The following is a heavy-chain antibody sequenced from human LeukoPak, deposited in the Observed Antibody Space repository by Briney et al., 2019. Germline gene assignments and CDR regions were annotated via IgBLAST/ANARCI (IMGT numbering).Heavy chain of an antibody. CDR1: GYTFTSYD. V-gene: IGHV1-8*03. D-gene: IGHD3-16*01. CDR2: MNPNSGNT. Sequence: GASVKVSCKASGYTFTSYDINWVRQATGQGLEWMGWMNPNSGNTGYAQKFQGRVTITRNTSISTAYMELSSLRSEDTAVYYCARTYYDYVWGSFGDYYYYMDVWGKGTTVTVSS. J-gene: IGHJ6*03. CDR3: ARTYYDYVWGSFGDYYYYMDV.